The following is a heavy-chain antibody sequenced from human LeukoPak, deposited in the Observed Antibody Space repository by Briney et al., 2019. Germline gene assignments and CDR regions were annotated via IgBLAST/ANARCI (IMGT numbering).Heavy chain of an antibody. D-gene: IGHD3-3*01. Sequence: GWSLSLSYAASGFTFSSYAMHWVRQAPGKGLEWVAVISYDGSNKYYADPVKGRFTISRDNSKHTLYLQMNSLRAEDTAVYYCAKDTSYYYYYMDVWGKGTTVTVSS. CDR3: AKDTSYYYYYMDV. V-gene: IGHV3-30*04. J-gene: IGHJ6*03. CDR1: GFTFSSYA. CDR2: ISYDGSNK.